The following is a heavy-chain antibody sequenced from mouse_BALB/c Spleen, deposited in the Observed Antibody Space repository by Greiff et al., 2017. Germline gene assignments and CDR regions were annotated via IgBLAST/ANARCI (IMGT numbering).Heavy chain of an antibody. CDR1: GFSLTSYG. CDR3: AKLNSLLRLQAMDY. Sequence: VQRVESGPGLVAPSQSLSITCTVSGFSLTSYGVSWVRQPPGKGLEWLGVIWGDGSTNYHSALISRLSISKDNSKSQVFLKLNSLQTDDTATYYCAKLNSLLRLQAMDYWGQGTSVTVSA. CDR2: IWGDGST. J-gene: IGHJ4*01. D-gene: IGHD1-2*01. V-gene: IGHV2-3*01.